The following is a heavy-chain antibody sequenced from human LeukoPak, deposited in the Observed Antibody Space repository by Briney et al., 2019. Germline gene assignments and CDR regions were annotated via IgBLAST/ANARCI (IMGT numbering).Heavy chain of an antibody. J-gene: IGHJ4*02. CDR2: IHTDGSST. CDR1: GFTFSSYW. Sequence: GGSLRLSCAASGFTFSSYWMHWVRQAPGKGLVWVSRIHTDGSSTSYADSVKGRFTISRDNAKNTLYLQMNSLRAEDTAVYYCARVESLGDSSGYEGYFDYWGQGTLVTVSS. CDR3: ARVESLGDSSGYEGYFDY. D-gene: IGHD3-22*01. V-gene: IGHV3-74*01.